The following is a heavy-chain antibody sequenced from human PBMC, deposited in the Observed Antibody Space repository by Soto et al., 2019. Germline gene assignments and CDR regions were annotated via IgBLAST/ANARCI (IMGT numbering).Heavy chain of an antibody. Sequence: QVQLVESGGGVVQPGKSLRLSCAASGFTFSSYAMHWARQAPGKGLEWVTVISIRGGDEYYAESVRGRFTISRDDSKNTLYRQRDSLRVEDTAVYYCARGTIVARQHLDYWGQGTLVTVSS. CDR2: ISIRGGDE. CDR3: ARGTIVARQHLDY. CDR1: GFTFSSYA. J-gene: IGHJ4*02. D-gene: IGHD6-6*01. V-gene: IGHV3-30*03.